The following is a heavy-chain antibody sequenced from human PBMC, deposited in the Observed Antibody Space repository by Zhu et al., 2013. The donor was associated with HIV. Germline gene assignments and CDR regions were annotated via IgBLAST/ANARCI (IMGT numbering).Heavy chain of an antibody. CDR1: GGTFSNYG. CDR3: ARDGYDYGDFFDY. J-gene: IGHJ4*02. D-gene: IGHD4-17*01. V-gene: IGHV1-69*06. Sequence: QVQLVQSGAEVKKPGSSVKASCKASGGTFSNYGISWVRQAPGQGLEWMGGIIPIFDTANYAQKLQGRVTITADKSTSTAYMELSSLRSEDTAVYYCARDGYDYGDFFDYWGQGTLVTVSS. CDR2: IIPIFDTA.